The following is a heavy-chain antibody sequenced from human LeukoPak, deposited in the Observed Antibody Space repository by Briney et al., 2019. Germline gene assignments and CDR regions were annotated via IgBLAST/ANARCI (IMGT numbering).Heavy chain of an antibody. V-gene: IGHV3-30*04. D-gene: IGHD1-1*01. CDR3: ARDHYNTPVIRFDY. CDR1: GFTFSSYA. Sequence: PGGSLRLSCAASGFTFSSYAMHWVRQAPGKGLEWVAVISYDGSNKYYADSVKGRFTISRDNSKNTLYLQMNSLRAEDTAVYYCARDHYNTPVIRFDYWGQGTLVTVSS. CDR2: ISYDGSNK. J-gene: IGHJ4*02.